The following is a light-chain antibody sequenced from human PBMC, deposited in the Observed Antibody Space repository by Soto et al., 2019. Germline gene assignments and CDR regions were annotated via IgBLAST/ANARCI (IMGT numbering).Light chain of an antibody. V-gene: IGKV1-5*03. CDR3: HQYDTYSWT. Sequence: DIQMTQSPSTLSASVGDTVTMTCRADQGISRWLAWYQQKPGRAPNLLIYEASTLESGVPSRFSGSGSGTEFTLTISSLHPDDFATYYCHQYDTYSWTFGQGTKVEIK. J-gene: IGKJ1*01. CDR2: EAS. CDR1: QGISRW.